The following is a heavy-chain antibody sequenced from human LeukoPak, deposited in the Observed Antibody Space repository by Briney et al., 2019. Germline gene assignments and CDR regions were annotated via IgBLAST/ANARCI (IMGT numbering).Heavy chain of an antibody. D-gene: IGHD6-13*01. Sequence: PSETLSLTCAVYGGSFSGYYWSWIRQPPGKGLEWIGEINHSGSTNYNPSLKSRVTISVDTSKNQFSLKLSSVTAADTAVYYCARGPGYSSSWYTDYYYMDVWDKGTTVTVSS. CDR2: INHSGST. J-gene: IGHJ6*03. V-gene: IGHV4-34*01. CDR3: ARGPGYSSSWYTDYYYMDV. CDR1: GGSFSGYY.